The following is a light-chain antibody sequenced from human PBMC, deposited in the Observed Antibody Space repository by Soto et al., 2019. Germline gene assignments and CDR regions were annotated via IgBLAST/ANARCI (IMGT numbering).Light chain of an antibody. J-gene: IGKJ5*01. Sequence: EIVLTQSPGTLSLSPGERATLSCRASQSVSSSYLAWYQQKPGQAPRLLIYGASSRATGIPDRFSGSGSGTDFTLTIRRLEPEDFAVYYCQQYGSSPSTFGLGTRLEIK. CDR3: QQYGSSPST. V-gene: IGKV3-20*01. CDR2: GAS. CDR1: QSVSSSY.